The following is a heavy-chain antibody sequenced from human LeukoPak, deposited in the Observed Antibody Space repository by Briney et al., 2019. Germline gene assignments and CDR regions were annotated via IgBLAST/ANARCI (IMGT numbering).Heavy chain of an antibody. Sequence: ASVKVSCKASGYTFTSYYMYWVRQAPGQGLEWMGIINPSGGSTSYAQKFQGRATMTRDTSTSTVYMELSSLRSEDTAVYYCARGPETKLFLEWLPLDYWGQGTLVTVSS. D-gene: IGHD3-3*01. V-gene: IGHV1-46*01. CDR1: GYTFTSYY. CDR3: ARGPETKLFLEWLPLDY. CDR2: INPSGGST. J-gene: IGHJ4*02.